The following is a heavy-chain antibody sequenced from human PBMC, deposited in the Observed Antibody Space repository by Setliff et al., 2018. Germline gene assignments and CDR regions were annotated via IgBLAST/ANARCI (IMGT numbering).Heavy chain of an antibody. CDR1: GFTFSDYW. V-gene: IGHV3-74*01. CDR3: VRGNSGGDY. J-gene: IGHJ4*02. CDR2: INSDGTAT. Sequence: GGSLRLSCAASGFTFSDYWMHWVRQAPGKGLMWVSRINSDGTATHYADSVKGRFTISRDNAKNRLFLEMRSLRVEDTGIYYCVRGNSGGDYWGQGTLVTVSS. D-gene: IGHD6-25*01.